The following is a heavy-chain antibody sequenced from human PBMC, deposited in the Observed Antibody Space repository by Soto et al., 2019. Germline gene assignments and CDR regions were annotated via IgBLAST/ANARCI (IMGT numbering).Heavy chain of an antibody. Sequence: GGSLRLSCAASGFTFSRYGMHWVRQGPGKGLEWVAVIWYDGSNKYYADSVKGRFTISRDNSKNTLHLQMISLRAEDTAVYYCARDDIPGITVSTYGMDVWGQGTTVTVSS. CDR3: ARDDIPGITVSTYGMDV. CDR2: IWYDGSNK. V-gene: IGHV3-33*01. J-gene: IGHJ6*02. CDR1: GFTFSRYG. D-gene: IGHD4-17*01.